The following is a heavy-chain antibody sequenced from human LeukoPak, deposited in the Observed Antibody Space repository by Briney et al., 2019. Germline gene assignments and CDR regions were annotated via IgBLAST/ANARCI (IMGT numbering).Heavy chain of an antibody. V-gene: IGHV1-18*01. CDR1: GYTFTSYG. CDR2: ISAYNGNT. J-gene: IGHJ6*03. Sequence: GASVKVSCKASGYTFTSYGISWVRQAPGQGLEWIGWISAYNGNTNYAQKLQGRVTMTTDTSTTTAYMELRSLRSDDTAVYYCARSQGHRLLNYYYYYMDVWGKGTTVTVSS. CDR3: ARSQGHRLLNYYYYYMDV. D-gene: IGHD2-15*01.